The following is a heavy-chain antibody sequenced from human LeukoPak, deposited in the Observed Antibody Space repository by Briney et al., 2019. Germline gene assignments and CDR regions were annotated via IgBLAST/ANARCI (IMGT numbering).Heavy chain of an antibody. D-gene: IGHD3-10*01. CDR2: IYHSGST. CDR1: GGSISSGGYY. V-gene: IGHV4-30-2*01. CDR3: ARRSYFHYGMDV. J-gene: IGHJ6*01. Sequence: SETLSLTCTVSGGSISSGGYYWSWIRQPPGKGLEWIGYIYHSGSTYYNPSLKSRVTISVDTSKNQFSLKLSSVTAADTAVYYCARRSYFHYGMDVWGQGTTVTVSS.